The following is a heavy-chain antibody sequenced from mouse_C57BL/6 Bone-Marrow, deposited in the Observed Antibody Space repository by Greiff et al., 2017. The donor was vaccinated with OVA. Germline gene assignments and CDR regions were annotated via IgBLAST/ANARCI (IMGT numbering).Heavy chain of an antibody. CDR2: IDPENGDT. CDR1: GFNIKDDY. CDR3: TTDGYYVVY. J-gene: IGHJ2*01. Sequence: DVQRVESGAELVRPGASVKLSCTASGFNIKDDYMHWVKQRPEQGLEWIGWIDPENGDTEYASKFQGKATITADTSSNTAYLQLSSLTSEDTAVYYCTTDGYYVVYWGQGTTLTVSS. V-gene: IGHV14-4*01. D-gene: IGHD2-3*01.